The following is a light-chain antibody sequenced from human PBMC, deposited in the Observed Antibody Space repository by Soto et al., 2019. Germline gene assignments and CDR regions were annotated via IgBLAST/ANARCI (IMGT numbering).Light chain of an antibody. V-gene: IGLV2-14*03. CDR1: SSDVGAYNY. Sequence: QSALTQSASVSASLGQPITISCTGTSSDVGAYNYVYWYQQHPGKAPKLIIYDVSNRPSGIPNRFSGSKSGNTASLTISGLQAEDAAYYYCNSYTRSSRYVFGTGTKVTVL. CDR2: DVS. CDR3: NSYTRSSRYV. J-gene: IGLJ1*01.